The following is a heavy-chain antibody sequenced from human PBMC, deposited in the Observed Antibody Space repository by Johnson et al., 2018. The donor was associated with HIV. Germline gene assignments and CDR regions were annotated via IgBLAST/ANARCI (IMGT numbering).Heavy chain of an antibody. Sequence: VQLVESGGGVVQPGRSLRLSCAASAFTFRSNDMKWVRQAPGKGLAWVSPISGSDHSTYYADSVRGRFTISRDNSKNTLYLQMNSLRAEDTAVYYCARDQNIVLMVYAAPGAFDIWGQGTMVTVSS. CDR1: AFTFRSND. D-gene: IGHD2-8*01. CDR3: ARDQNIVLMVYAAPGAFDI. CDR2: ISGSDHST. J-gene: IGHJ3*02. V-gene: IGHV3-23*04.